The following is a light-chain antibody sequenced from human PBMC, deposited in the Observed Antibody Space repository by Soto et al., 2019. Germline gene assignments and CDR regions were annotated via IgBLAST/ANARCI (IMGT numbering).Light chain of an antibody. Sequence: DIQMTQSPSSLSASVGDRVTITCRASQGIGNELGWYQQKPGKAPNRLIYGASSLQSGVPSRFSGSGSGTEFTHTIGSLQPEDFATSYCLQYNSYPRTFGQGTKVELK. CDR3: LQYNSYPRT. CDR2: GAS. J-gene: IGKJ1*01. V-gene: IGKV1-17*01. CDR1: QGIGNE.